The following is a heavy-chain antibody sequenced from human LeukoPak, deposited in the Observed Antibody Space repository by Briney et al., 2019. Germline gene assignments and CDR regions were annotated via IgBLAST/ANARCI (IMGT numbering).Heavy chain of an antibody. CDR3: ARDIGRRI. CDR2: IHASGST. Sequence: SETLSLTCTVSGASISTYYWSWFRQPAGTGLEWIGRIHASGSTYYNPSLKSRVSMSIDLSKNQFSLSLNSVTAADTAVFYCARDIGRRIWGKGTTVIVSS. J-gene: IGHJ6*04. CDR1: GASISTYY. D-gene: IGHD1-26*01. V-gene: IGHV4-4*07.